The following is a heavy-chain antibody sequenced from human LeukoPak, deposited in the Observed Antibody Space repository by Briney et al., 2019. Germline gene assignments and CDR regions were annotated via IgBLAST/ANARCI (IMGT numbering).Heavy chain of an antibody. Sequence: GGSLRLSCAASGFTFSSYWMNWVRQAPGKGLEWVANIKQDGSEKYYVDPVKGRFTISRDNAKNSLYLQMNSLRAEDTAVYYCARYNWNYYFDSWGQGTLVTVSS. D-gene: IGHD1-7*01. CDR2: IKQDGSEK. CDR3: ARYNWNYYFDS. J-gene: IGHJ4*02. V-gene: IGHV3-7*01. CDR1: GFTFSSYW.